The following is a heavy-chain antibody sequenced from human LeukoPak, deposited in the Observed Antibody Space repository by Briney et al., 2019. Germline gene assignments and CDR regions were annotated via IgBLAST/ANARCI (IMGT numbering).Heavy chain of an antibody. V-gene: IGHV1-69*05. CDR1: GGTLSGYA. CDR2: IIPIYGTP. J-gene: IGHJ6*03. Sequence: SVKVSCKASGGTLSGYAISWVRQAPGQGLEWMGGIIPIYGTPHSAQKFQGRVTITTDESTSTAFMDLSSLRSEDTAVYYCARDGAHYPRYMDVWGKGTTVTVSS. D-gene: IGHD1-26*01. CDR3: ARDGAHYPRYMDV.